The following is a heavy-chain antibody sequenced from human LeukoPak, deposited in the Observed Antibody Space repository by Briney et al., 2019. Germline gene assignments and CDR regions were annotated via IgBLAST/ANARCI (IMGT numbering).Heavy chain of an antibody. Sequence: PGGSLRLSCAASGFTFSSCAMNWVRQAPGKGLEWVSTFSGSGDTTYYADSVKGRFAISTDNSKNTLYLQMDSLRAEDTAVYYCAKSYSSGWFGLYFDSWGQGTLVTVSS. CDR2: FSGSGDTT. CDR1: GFTFSSCA. V-gene: IGHV3-23*01. D-gene: IGHD6-19*01. CDR3: AKSYSSGWFGLYFDS. J-gene: IGHJ4*02.